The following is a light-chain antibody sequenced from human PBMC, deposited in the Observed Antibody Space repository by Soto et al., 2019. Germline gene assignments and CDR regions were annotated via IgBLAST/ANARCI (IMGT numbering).Light chain of an antibody. J-gene: IGKJ4*01. CDR3: HQRSDWPLT. V-gene: IGKV3-11*01. CDR1: QSVSSY. CDR2: DAS. Sequence: EIVLTQSPATLSLSPGERATLSCRASQSVSSYLAWYQQKPGQAPRLLIYDASNRATGIPARFSGSGSGTDFTLTISSLEPEDFAVYYCHQRSDWPLTSGGGTKVEI.